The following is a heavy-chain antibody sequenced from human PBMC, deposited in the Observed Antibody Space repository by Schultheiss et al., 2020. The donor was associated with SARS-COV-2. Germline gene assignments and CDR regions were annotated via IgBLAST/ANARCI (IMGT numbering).Heavy chain of an antibody. Sequence: GGSLRLSCAASGFTFSSYAMHWVRQAPGKGLEWVAGISYDGSNKYYADSVKGRFTISRDNSKNTLYLQMNSLRVEDTAVYYCARDRVVTPDVFDIWGQGTMVTVSS. CDR1: GFTFSSYA. J-gene: IGHJ3*02. D-gene: IGHD3-22*01. V-gene: IGHV3-30*07. CDR2: ISYDGSNK. CDR3: ARDRVVTPDVFDI.